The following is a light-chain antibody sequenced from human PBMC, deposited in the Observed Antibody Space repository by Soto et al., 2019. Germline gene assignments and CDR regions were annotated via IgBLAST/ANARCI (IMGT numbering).Light chain of an antibody. CDR1: GSDVGNYNF. Sequence: QAVLTQPAPVSGSPGQSITISCTGTGSDVGNYNFVSWYQHHPGKAPKLLIYAGSGRPSGVSYRFSGARSGNTASLTISGLQAADEADYYCCSYADTNTYVFRPGTKVTVL. CDR3: CSYADTNTYV. CDR2: AGS. J-gene: IGLJ1*01. V-gene: IGLV2-23*01.